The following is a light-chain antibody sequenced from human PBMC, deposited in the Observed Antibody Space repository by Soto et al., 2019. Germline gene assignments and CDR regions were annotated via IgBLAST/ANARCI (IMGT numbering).Light chain of an antibody. V-gene: IGKV1-13*02. J-gene: IGKJ5*01. Sequence: AIQLTQSPSSLSASVGDRVTITCRASQDIRGALAWYQQKPGKPPKLLIFDVSSLQSGVPSRFSGSGSGTDFTLTISSLQPEDFATYYCQQFHTSPITFGQGTRLEIK. CDR2: DVS. CDR1: QDIRGA. CDR3: QQFHTSPIT.